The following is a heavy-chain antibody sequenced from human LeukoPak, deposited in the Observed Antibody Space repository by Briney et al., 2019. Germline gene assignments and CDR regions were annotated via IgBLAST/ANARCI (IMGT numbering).Heavy chain of an antibody. J-gene: IGHJ4*02. CDR3: ARGTVAVASAFDY. CDR1: GGSISSYY. CDR2: IYYSGST. V-gene: IGHV4-59*01. D-gene: IGHD6-19*01. Sequence: PSETLSLTCTVSGGSISSYYWSWIRQPPGKGLEWIGYIYYSGSTNYNPSLKSRVTISVDTSKNQFSLKLSSVTAADTAVYYCARGTVAVASAFDYWGQGTLVTVSS.